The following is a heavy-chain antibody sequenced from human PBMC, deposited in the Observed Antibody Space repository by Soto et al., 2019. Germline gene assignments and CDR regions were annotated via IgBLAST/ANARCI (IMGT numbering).Heavy chain of an antibody. J-gene: IGHJ4*02. CDR3: AKDTYYYSNSGYYVFAS. Sequence: QVQLVESGGGVVQPGRSLRLSCAASGFTFSSYGIHWVRQAPGKGLEWVAVISHDGSKTNYADSVKGRFTISRDNSKDTVNLQMNSLTAEDTAMYYCAKDTYYYSNSGYYVFASWGQRTLVTVSS. CDR1: GFTFSSYG. V-gene: IGHV3-30*18. D-gene: IGHD3-22*01. CDR2: ISHDGSKT.